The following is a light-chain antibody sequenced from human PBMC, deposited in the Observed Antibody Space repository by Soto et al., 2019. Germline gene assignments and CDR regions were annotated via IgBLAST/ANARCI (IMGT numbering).Light chain of an antibody. Sequence: DIQMTQSPSTLSASVGDRVIVTCRASQSMVNWLAWYQQKPGKAPKLLISDASKLESGVPSRFSSVRSGTELTLTISSLQPDDSATYFFQQYNLDPYTFGQGTKLEIK. J-gene: IGKJ2*01. CDR1: QSMVNW. CDR3: QQYNLDPYT. CDR2: DAS. V-gene: IGKV1-5*01.